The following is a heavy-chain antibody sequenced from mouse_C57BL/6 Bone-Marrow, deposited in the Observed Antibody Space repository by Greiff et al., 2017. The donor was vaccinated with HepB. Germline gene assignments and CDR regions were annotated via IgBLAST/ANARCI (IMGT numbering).Heavy chain of an antibody. CDR3: TGREAYYYGSSPYYFDD. CDR1: GYTFTDYE. V-gene: IGHV1-15*01. Sequence: VQLQQSGAELVRPGASVTLSCKASGYTFTDYEMHWVKQTPVHGLEWIGAIDPETGGTAYNQKFKGKAILTADKSSSTAYMELRSLTSEDSAVYYCTGREAYYYGSSPYYFDDWGQGTTLTVSS. CDR2: IDPETGGT. J-gene: IGHJ2*01. D-gene: IGHD1-1*01.